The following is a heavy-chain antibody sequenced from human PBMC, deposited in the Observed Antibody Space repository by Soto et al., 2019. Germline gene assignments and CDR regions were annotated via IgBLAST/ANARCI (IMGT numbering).Heavy chain of an antibody. CDR1: GYTFTSYG. V-gene: IGHV1-18*01. CDR2: ISAYNGNT. J-gene: IGHJ3*02. D-gene: IGHD3-22*01. CDR3: AREADYYDSSDDAFDI. Sequence: ASVKVSCKASGYTFTSYGISWVRQAPGQGLEWMGWISAYNGNTNYAQKLQGRVTMTTDTSTSTAYMELRSLRSDDTAVYYCAREADYYDSSDDAFDIWGQGTMVTVSS.